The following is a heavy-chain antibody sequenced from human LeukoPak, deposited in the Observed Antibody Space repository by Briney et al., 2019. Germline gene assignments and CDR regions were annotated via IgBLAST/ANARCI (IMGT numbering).Heavy chain of an antibody. Sequence: SETLSLTCAVYGGSFSGYYWSWIRQPPGKGLEWIGEVNHSGSTNYNPSLKSRVTISVDTSKNQFSLKLSSVTAADTAVYYCARGQGYGDYVDYWGQGTLVTVSS. CDR1: GGSFSGYY. V-gene: IGHV4-34*01. CDR3: ARGQGYGDYVDY. CDR2: VNHSGST. J-gene: IGHJ4*02. D-gene: IGHD4-17*01.